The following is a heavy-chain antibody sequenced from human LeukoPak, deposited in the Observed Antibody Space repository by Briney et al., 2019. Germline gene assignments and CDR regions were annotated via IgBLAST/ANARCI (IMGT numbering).Heavy chain of an antibody. CDR2: ISAYNGNT. Sequence: GASVKVSCKASGYTFTSYGISWVRQARGQGLEWMGWISAYNGNTNYAQKLQGRVTMTTDTSTSTAYMELSRLRSDDTAVYYCARAVVYYDSSGYWYYWGQGTLVTVSS. J-gene: IGHJ4*02. CDR3: ARAVVYYDSSGYWYY. V-gene: IGHV1-18*01. CDR1: GYTFTSYG. D-gene: IGHD3-22*01.